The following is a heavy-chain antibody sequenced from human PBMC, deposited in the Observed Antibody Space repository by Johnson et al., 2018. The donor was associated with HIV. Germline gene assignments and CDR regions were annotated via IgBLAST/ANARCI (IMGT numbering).Heavy chain of an antibody. CDR1: AFTFSSFA. V-gene: IGHV3-23*04. D-gene: IGHD6-13*01. J-gene: IGHJ3*02. Sequence: VQLVESGGGLIQPGGSLRLSCAASAFTFSSFAMSWVRQAPGKGLEWVSGISGAGGSRNYADSVKGRFTISRDNAKNSLYLQMNSLRAEDTALYYCAKDGYSSSWYPYAFDIWGQGTMVTVSS. CDR2: ISGAGGSR. CDR3: AKDGYSSSWYPYAFDI.